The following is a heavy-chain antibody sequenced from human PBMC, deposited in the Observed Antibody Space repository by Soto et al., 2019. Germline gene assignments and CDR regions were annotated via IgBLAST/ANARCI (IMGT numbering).Heavy chain of an antibody. Sequence: SVKVSCKASGGTFSSYAISWVRQAPGQGLEWMGGIIPIFGTANYAQKFQGRVTITADESTSTAYMELSSLRSEDTAVYYCAVLVVVAATDFDYWGQGTLVTVSS. D-gene: IGHD2-15*01. CDR1: GGTFSSYA. CDR3: AVLVVVAATDFDY. V-gene: IGHV1-69*13. CDR2: IIPIFGTA. J-gene: IGHJ4*02.